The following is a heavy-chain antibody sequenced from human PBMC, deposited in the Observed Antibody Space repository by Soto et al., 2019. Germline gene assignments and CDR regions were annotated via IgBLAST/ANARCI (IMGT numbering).Heavy chain of an antibody. J-gene: IGHJ4*02. CDR3: TTDLLARPEDY. Sequence: GGSLRLSCAASGFTFSNAWMNWVRQAPGKGLEWVGRIKSKSDGGTIDYAAPVKGRFTISRDDSKHTLYLQMDSLKTEDTAVYYWTTDLLARPEDYWGQGTLVTVSS. CDR1: GFTFSNAW. CDR2: IKSKSDGGTI. V-gene: IGHV3-15*07.